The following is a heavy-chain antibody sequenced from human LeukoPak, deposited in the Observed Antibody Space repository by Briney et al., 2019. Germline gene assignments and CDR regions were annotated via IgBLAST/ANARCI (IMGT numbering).Heavy chain of an antibody. D-gene: IGHD3-3*01. CDR3: ARENSDYDFWSGYSKSDY. CDR2: IEHGGGEK. V-gene: IGHV3-7*01. Sequence: GGSLRLSCAASGFNFSSYWMSWVRQAPGKGLEWVANIEHGGGEKYYVDSVKGRFTISRDNTKNSLYLQMNSLRAEDTAVYYCARENSDYDFWSGYSKSDYWGQGTLVTVSS. J-gene: IGHJ4*02. CDR1: GFNFSSYW.